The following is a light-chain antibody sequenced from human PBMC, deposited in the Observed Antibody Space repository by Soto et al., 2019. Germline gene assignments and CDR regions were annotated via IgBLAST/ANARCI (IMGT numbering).Light chain of an antibody. Sequence: SYELTQPPSVSVSPGQTASITCSGDKLGEKYASWYQQKPGQSPVMVIYQDTKRPSGIPERFSGSNSGNTATLTISGTQAMDEADYYCQAWDSSTGVFGTGTKLTVL. J-gene: IGLJ1*01. CDR1: KLGEKY. CDR2: QDT. V-gene: IGLV3-1*01. CDR3: QAWDSSTGV.